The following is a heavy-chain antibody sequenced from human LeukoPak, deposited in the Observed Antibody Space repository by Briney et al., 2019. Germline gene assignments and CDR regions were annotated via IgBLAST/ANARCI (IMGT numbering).Heavy chain of an antibody. V-gene: IGHV3-7*01. CDR2: IKEDGSEK. J-gene: IGHJ2*01. D-gene: IGHD3-10*01. Sequence: PGGSLRLSCAAAGFTFSRYWMSWVRQATGKGLECVAKIKEDGSEKHYVDSVKGRFTISRDNAKNSLYLQMNSLRAEDTAVYYCASTEGSWWYFDLWGRGTLVTVSS. CDR3: ASTEGSWWYFDL. CDR1: GFTFSRYW.